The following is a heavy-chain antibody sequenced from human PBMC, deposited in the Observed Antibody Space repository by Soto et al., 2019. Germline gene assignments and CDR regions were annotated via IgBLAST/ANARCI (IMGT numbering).Heavy chain of an antibody. D-gene: IGHD3-10*01. Sequence: SETLSLTCAVYGGSFSGYYWSWIRQPPGKGLEWIGEINHSGGTNYNPSLKSRVTISVGTSKNQFSLKLSSVTAADTAVYYCARGRYGSGSYYNGNWFDPWGQGTLVTVSS. CDR1: GGSFSGYY. CDR2: INHSGGT. CDR3: ARGRYGSGSYYNGNWFDP. V-gene: IGHV4-34*01. J-gene: IGHJ5*02.